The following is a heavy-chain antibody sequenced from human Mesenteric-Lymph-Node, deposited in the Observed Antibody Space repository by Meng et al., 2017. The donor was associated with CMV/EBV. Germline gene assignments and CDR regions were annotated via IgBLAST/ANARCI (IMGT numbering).Heavy chain of an antibody. Sequence: GQLQQRGAGLLKPSETLSLTCAVYGRSFSGYYWSWIRQTPGKGLEWIGEINHSGRTNYNPSLKSRVTISVDTSKNQFSLKLSSVTAADTAVYYCARHQRWLKSEGGFNYWGQGTLVTVSS. J-gene: IGHJ4*02. CDR1: GRSFSGYY. CDR3: ARHQRWLKSEGGFNY. V-gene: IGHV4-34*01. CDR2: INHSGRT. D-gene: IGHD4-23*01.